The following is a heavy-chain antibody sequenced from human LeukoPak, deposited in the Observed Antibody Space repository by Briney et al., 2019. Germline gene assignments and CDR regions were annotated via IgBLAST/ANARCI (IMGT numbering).Heavy chain of an antibody. Sequence: GGSLRLSCAASGFSFNTYAMHWVRQAPGQGLEWVALIWHDGSHKFYSNSVRGQFTISRDNSKNTVYLQMNNLSPEDTAVYYCAREIFGPGSYPDFWGQGTLVTVSS. CDR1: GFSFNTYA. J-gene: IGHJ4*02. D-gene: IGHD3-10*01. V-gene: IGHV3-33*01. CDR2: IWHDGSHK. CDR3: AREIFGPGSYPDF.